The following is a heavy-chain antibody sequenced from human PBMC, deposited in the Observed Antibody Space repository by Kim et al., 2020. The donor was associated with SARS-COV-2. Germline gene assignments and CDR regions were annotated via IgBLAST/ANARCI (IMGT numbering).Heavy chain of an antibody. CDR1: GFLVSNKF. CDR3: ARVYSSSSLVSGDYYYGMDI. CDR2: IYSGGST. V-gene: IGHV3-53*01. J-gene: IGHJ6*04. D-gene: IGHD1-26*01. Sequence: GGSLRLSCEASGFLVSNKFMTWVRQAPGKGLEWVSVIYSGGSTFHSDSVQGRFSISRDNSRNTVSLQLNNLRAEDTAVYYCARVYSSSSLVSGDYYYGMDIGGKGPSVTVST.